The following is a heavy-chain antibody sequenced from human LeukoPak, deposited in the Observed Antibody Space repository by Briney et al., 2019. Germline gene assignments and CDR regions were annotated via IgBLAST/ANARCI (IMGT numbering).Heavy chain of an antibody. CDR1: GYTFTSYG. CDR2: ISAYNGNT. D-gene: IGHD3-10*01. Sequence: ASVTVSCKASGYTFTSYGISWVRQAPGQGLEWMGWISAYNGNTNYAQKLQGRVTMTADTSTSTAYMELRSLRSDDTAVYYCARENRITMVRGVIGYYYYYYGMDVWGQGTTVTVSS. V-gene: IGHV1-18*01. CDR3: ARENRITMVRGVIGYYYYYYGMDV. J-gene: IGHJ6*02.